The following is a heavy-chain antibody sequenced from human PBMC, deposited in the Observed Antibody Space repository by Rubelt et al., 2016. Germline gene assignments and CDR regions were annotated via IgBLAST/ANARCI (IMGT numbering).Heavy chain of an antibody. D-gene: IGHD3-9*01. CDR2: VRFDGTRP. J-gene: IGHJ6*02. Sequence: QAPGKGLEWVAVVRFDGTRPYYADSVRGRFTMSRDNSRSTLYLQMKSLRAEDTAVYYCAKQVLTGTAHQFAMDVWGQGTKVTVSS. V-gene: IGHV3-30*02. CDR3: AKQVLTGTAHQFAMDV.